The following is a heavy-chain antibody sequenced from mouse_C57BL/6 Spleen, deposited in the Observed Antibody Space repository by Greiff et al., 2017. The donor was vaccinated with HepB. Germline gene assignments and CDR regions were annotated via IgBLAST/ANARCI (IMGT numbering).Heavy chain of an antibody. D-gene: IGHD3-2*02. CDR3: ARSRTAQAYYYAMDY. CDR1: GYAFSSYW. V-gene: IGHV1-80*01. J-gene: IGHJ4*01. Sequence: QVQLQQSGAELVKPGASVKISCKASGYAFSSYWMNWVKQRPGKGLEWIGQIYPGDGDTNYNGKFKGKATLTADKSSSTAYMQLSSLTSEDSAVYFCARSRTAQAYYYAMDYWGQGTSVTVSS. CDR2: IYPGDGDT.